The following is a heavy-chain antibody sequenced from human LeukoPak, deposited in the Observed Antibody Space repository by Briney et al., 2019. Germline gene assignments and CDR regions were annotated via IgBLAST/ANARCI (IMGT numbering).Heavy chain of an antibody. CDR2: IYYSGSP. CDR3: ARGGYSSSWLSY. Sequence: SETLSLTCTVSGGSVTSGSYYWSWIRQPPGKGLERIAYIYYSGSPNYNPSLKSRVTISLDTSKNQYSLKLSSVTAADTGVYYCARGGYSSSWLSYWGQGTLVTVSS. V-gene: IGHV4-61*01. CDR1: GGSVTSGSYY. J-gene: IGHJ4*02. D-gene: IGHD6-13*01.